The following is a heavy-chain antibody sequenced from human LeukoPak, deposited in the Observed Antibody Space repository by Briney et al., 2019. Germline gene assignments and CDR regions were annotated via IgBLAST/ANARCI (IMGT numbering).Heavy chain of an antibody. V-gene: IGHV4-34*01. CDR3: ARARETETIDS. CDR1: GGSFSGHY. D-gene: IGHD4-11*01. J-gene: IGHJ4*02. Sequence: SETLSLTCAVYGGSFSGHYWTWIRQTPGKGLEWIGEINHSGSTNYNPSVKSRVNLSVDTPKNQFSLKMRSVTAADTAVYYCARARETETIDSWGQGTPVTVSS. CDR2: INHSGST.